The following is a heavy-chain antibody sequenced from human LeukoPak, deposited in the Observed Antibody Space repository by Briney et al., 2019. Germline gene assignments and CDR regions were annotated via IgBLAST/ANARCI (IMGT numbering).Heavy chain of an antibody. CDR2: IYYSGST. Sequence: PSETLSLTRTVSGGSISSYYWSWIRQPPGKGLEWIRYIYYSGSTNYNPSPKSRVTISVDTSKNQFSLQLSSVTAADTAVYYCARGDLDILTGYPSRGGDVWGQGTPVTVSS. V-gene: IGHV4-59*01. D-gene: IGHD3-9*01. CDR3: ARGDLDILTGYPSRGGDV. CDR1: GGSISSYY. J-gene: IGHJ6*02.